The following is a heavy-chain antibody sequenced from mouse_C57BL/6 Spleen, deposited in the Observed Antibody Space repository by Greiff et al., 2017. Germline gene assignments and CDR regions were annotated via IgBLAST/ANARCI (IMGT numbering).Heavy chain of an antibody. CDR2: INYDGSST. CDR3: ARDYYYDYDAGGFAF. V-gene: IGHV5-16*01. CDR1: GFTFSDYY. D-gene: IGHD2-4*01. J-gene: IGHJ3*01. Sequence: EVKLMESEGGLVQPGSSMKLSCTASGFTFSDYYMAWVRQVPEKGLEWVANINYDGSSTYYLDSLKSRFIISKDNAKNILYLQMSSLKSEDTATYYCARDYYYDYDAGGFAFWGPGTLVTVSA.